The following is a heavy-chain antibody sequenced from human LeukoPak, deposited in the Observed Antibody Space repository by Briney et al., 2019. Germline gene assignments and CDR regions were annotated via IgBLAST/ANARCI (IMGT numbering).Heavy chain of an antibody. V-gene: IGHV1-18*01. Sequence: ASVKVSCKASGYTFTSYGISWVRQAPGQGLEWMGWISAYNGNTNYAQKLQGRVTMTTDTSTSTAYMELRSLRSDDTAVYYCARVELGSYYDSSGYYYDYWGQGPWSPSPQ. D-gene: IGHD3-22*01. CDR3: ARVELGSYYDSSGYYYDY. J-gene: IGHJ4*02. CDR2: ISAYNGNT. CDR1: GYTFTSYG.